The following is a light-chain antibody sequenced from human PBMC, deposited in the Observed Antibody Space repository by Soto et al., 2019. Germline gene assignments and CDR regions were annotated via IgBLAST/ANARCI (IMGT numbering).Light chain of an antibody. CDR1: SNDIGDYNY. CDR2: EIS. Sequence: QAVLTQPASVSGSAGQSITISCTGTSNDIGDYNYVSWYQQHPGEAPKLMIYEISKRPSGVSNRFSGSKSGNTASLTISGLQAEDEANYYCSSYTSTGTLYVFGTGTRSPS. CDR3: SSYTSTGTLYV. J-gene: IGLJ1*01. V-gene: IGLV2-14*01.